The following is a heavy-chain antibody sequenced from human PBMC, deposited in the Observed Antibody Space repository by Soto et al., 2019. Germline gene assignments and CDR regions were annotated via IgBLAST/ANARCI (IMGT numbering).Heavy chain of an antibody. CDR2: IGVGSGNR. J-gene: IGHJ4*02. Sequence: SVKVSFKASGFTFPSSAVQWVRQARGQRLEWIGWIGVGSGNRHCAQKFQERVTITRDMSTNTAYMELSSLRSENTAVYYCAALGVNFDHWGQGTQVTVSS. CDR3: AALGVNFDH. D-gene: IGHD2-8*01. V-gene: IGHV1-58*01. CDR1: GFTFPSSA.